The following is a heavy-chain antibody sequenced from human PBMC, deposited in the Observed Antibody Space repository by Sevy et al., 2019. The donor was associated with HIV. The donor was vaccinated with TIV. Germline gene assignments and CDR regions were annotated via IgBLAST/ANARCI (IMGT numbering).Heavy chain of an antibody. CDR2: ISGTGRTI. CDR1: GFGFSGNS. CDR3: ARDSDFYGMDV. J-gene: IGHJ6*02. V-gene: IGHV3-48*02. Sequence: GGSLRLSCAASGFGFSGNSMNWVRQAPMKGLEWVSYISGTGRTIYYAASVKGRFTISRDIAKNSVYLQMNSLRDDDTAVYYCARDSDFYGMDVWGQGTTVTVSS.